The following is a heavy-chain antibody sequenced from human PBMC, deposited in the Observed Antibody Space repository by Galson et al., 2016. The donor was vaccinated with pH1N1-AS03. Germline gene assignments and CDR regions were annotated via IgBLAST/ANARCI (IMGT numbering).Heavy chain of an antibody. CDR2: NRYYGSSE. CDR1: GFTLRTYD. Sequence: SLRLSCAASGFTLRTYDMHWARQAPGKGLEWVGINRYYGSSEYYGDSVKGRISISRDNSQNTISLQMNSLRVEDTAVYYCVRGSGYYFDSWGQGTLVIVSS. D-gene: IGHD3-3*01. CDR3: VRGSGYYFDS. V-gene: IGHV3-33*01. J-gene: IGHJ4*02.